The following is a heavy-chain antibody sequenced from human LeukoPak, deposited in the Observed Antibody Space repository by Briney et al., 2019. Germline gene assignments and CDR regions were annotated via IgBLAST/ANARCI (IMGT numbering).Heavy chain of an antibody. CDR3: AREGYCSSTSCSLDY. Sequence: GGSLRLSCAASGFTFSSYEMNWVRQAPGKGLEWVSYISSSGSTIYYADSVKGRFTIPRDNAKNSLYLQMNSLRAEDTAVYYCAREGYCSSTSCSLDYWGQGTLVTVSS. D-gene: IGHD2-2*01. J-gene: IGHJ4*02. CDR2: ISSSGSTI. V-gene: IGHV3-48*03. CDR1: GFTFSSYE.